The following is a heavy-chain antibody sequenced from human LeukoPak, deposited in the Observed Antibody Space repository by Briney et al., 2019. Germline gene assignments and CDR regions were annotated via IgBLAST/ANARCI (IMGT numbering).Heavy chain of an antibody. D-gene: IGHD3-16*01. CDR2: MSYDGSHK. Sequence: GGSLRLSCAASGFTFSSYAMHWVRQAPGKGLEWVAVMSYDGSHKYYADSVKGRFTISRDNSKNTLYLQMNSLRAEDTAVYYCAKDDNYIRFLSWGQGTLVTVSS. CDR1: GFTFSSYA. J-gene: IGHJ5*02. V-gene: IGHV3-30*04. CDR3: AKDDNYIRFLS.